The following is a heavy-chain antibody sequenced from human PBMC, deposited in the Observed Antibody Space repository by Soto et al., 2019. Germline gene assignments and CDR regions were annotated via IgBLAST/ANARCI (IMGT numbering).Heavy chain of an antibody. CDR1: GYTFTIYG. D-gene: IGHD3-3*01. CDR3: ARDGYYDFWSGYRSDDYYYYGMDV. J-gene: IGHJ6*02. V-gene: IGHV1-18*01. Sequence: ASVKVSCKASGYTFTIYGISCVLQSPGQWLDWMGCISAYNGDTNYAQKLQGRVTMTTDTSTSTAYMELRSLRSDDTAVYYCARDGYYDFWSGYRSDDYYYYGMDVWGQGTTVTVSS. CDR2: ISAYNGDT.